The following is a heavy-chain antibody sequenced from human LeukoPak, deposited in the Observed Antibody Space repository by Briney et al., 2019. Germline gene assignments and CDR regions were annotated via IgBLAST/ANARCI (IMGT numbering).Heavy chain of an antibody. D-gene: IGHD1-26*01. CDR3: AGAGSFDY. V-gene: IGHV4-31*03. CDR1: GGSISNGGYY. Sequence: PSETLSLTCTVSGGSISNGGYYWSWIRQHPGKGLEWIGYIYYSGSTYYNPSLKSRVTISVDRSKNQFSLKLSSVTAADTAVYYCAGAGSFDYWGQGTLVTVSS. CDR2: IYYSGST. J-gene: IGHJ4*02.